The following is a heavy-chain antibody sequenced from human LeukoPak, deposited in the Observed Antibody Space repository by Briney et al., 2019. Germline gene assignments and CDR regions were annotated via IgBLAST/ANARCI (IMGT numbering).Heavy chain of an antibody. Sequence: PGGTLRLSCTPSGFTLRDYALSWVRQAPGKGLEWAGFIRSKAYGGTTEYAASVKGRFTISRDDSKSIAYLQMNSLKTEDTAVYYCTRDQVRRVSYYDSSGYLHPADDAFDIWGQGTMVTVSS. D-gene: IGHD3-22*01. CDR3: TRDQVRRVSYYDSSGYLHPADDAFDI. V-gene: IGHV3-49*04. CDR2: IRSKAYGGTT. CDR1: GFTLRDYA. J-gene: IGHJ3*02.